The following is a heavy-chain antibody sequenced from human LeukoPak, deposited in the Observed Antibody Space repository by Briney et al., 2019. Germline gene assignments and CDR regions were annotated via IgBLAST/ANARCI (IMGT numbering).Heavy chain of an antibody. D-gene: IGHD3-22*01. J-gene: IGHJ1*01. CDR2: IKQDGSEK. Sequence: GGSLRLSCADSGFSFSSHWMSWVRQAPGKGLEWVANIKQDGSEKYYVDSVKGRFTISRDNAKNSLYLQMNSLRAEDTAVYYCATYSSLNRREFQYWGQGTLLTVSS. CDR3: ATYSSLNRREFQY. V-gene: IGHV3-7*01. CDR1: GFSFSSHW.